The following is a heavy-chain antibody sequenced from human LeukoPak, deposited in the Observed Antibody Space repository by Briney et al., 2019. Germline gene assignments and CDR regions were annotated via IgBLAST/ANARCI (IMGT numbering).Heavy chain of an antibody. CDR1: GGSISSSSYY. Sequence: SETLSLTCTVSGGSISSSSYYWGWIRQPPGKGLEWIGSIYYSGSTYYNPSLKSRVTISVDTSKNQFSLKLSSVTAADTAVYYCARRGLYSGSYNYWGQGTLVTVSS. CDR2: IYYSGST. D-gene: IGHD1-26*01. CDR3: ARRGLYSGSYNY. V-gene: IGHV4-39*01. J-gene: IGHJ4*02.